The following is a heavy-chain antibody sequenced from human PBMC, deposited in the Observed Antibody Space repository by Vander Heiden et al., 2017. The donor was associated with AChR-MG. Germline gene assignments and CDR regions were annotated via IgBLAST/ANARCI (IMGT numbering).Heavy chain of an antibody. CDR3: AHRVTGNSFVSYFDY. J-gene: IGHJ4*02. CDR1: GFSLSTSGVG. D-gene: IGHD6-6*01. V-gene: IGHV2-5*02. Sequence: QITLRESGPTLVKPTQTLTLTCSFSGFSLSTSGVGVGWIRQPPGKALEWLAVIYWDDDKRYSPSLKSRLTITKDTSNNQVVLRMTNMDPVDTATYYCAHRVTGNSFVSYFDYWCQGTLVTVSS. CDR2: IYWDDDK.